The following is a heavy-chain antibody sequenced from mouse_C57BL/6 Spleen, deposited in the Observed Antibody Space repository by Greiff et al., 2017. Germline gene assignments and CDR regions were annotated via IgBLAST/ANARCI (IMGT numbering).Heavy chain of an antibody. CDR3: ASPIYYGNYYAMDY. CDR2: IYPGDGDT. D-gene: IGHD2-1*01. V-gene: IGHV1-82*01. CDR1: GYAFSSSW. J-gene: IGHJ4*01. Sequence: VKLMESGPELVKPGASVKISCKASGYAFSSSWMNWVKQRPGKGLEWIGRIYPGDGDTNYNGKFKGKATLTADKSSSTAYMQLSSLTSEDSAVYFCASPIYYGNYYAMDYGGQGTSVTVSS.